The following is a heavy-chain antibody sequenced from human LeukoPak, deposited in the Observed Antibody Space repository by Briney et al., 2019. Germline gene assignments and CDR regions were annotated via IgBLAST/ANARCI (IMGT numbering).Heavy chain of an antibody. J-gene: IGHJ6*03. CDR3: ASVAAAAPYYYYYMDV. D-gene: IGHD6-13*01. CDR1: GYTFTGYY. Sequence: GASVKVSCKASGYTFTGYYMHWVRQAPGQGLEWMGGIIPIFGTANYAQKFQGRVTITADESTSTAYMELSSLRSEDTAVYYCASVAAAAPYYYYYMDVWGKGTTVTISS. V-gene: IGHV1-69*13. CDR2: IIPIFGTA.